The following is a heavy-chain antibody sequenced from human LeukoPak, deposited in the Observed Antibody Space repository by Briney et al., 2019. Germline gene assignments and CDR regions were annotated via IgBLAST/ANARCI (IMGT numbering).Heavy chain of an antibody. Sequence: SETLSLTCAVSGASITNNNWWSWVCQPPGKGLEWVGEIYHSGNTNYNPSLKSRVTISADKSKNQLSLKLDSVTAADTAVYYCVREFADDAFDIWGQGTMVTVSS. CDR1: GASITNNNW. D-gene: IGHD2-21*01. CDR3: VREFADDAFDI. V-gene: IGHV4-4*02. J-gene: IGHJ3*02. CDR2: IYHSGNT.